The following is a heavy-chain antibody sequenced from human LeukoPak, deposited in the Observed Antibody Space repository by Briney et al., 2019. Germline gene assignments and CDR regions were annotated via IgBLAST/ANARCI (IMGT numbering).Heavy chain of an antibody. CDR2: IKGDGIST. CDR3: AKKWGVGTTTLDYFDY. J-gene: IGHJ4*02. D-gene: IGHD1-26*01. V-gene: IGHV3-74*01. CDR1: GFDFSSNW. Sequence: GGSLRLSCAASGFDFSSNWMHWVRHAPGQGLVWVSRIKGDGISTNYADSVKGRFTISRDNSKNTLYLQMNSLTDEDTAVYCCAKKWGVGTTTLDYFDYWGQGTLVTVSS.